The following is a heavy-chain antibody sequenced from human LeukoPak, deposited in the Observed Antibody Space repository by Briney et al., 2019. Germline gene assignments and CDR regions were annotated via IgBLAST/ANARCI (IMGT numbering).Heavy chain of an antibody. D-gene: IGHD3-3*01. CDR2: IIPIFGTA. CDR3: ARVSAEYYDFWSGYYSFDY. J-gene: IGHJ4*02. V-gene: IGHV1-69*01. CDR1: GGTFSSYA. Sequence: SVKVSCKASGGTFSSYAISWVRQAPGQGLEWMGGIIPIFGTANYAQKFQGRVTITADESTSTAYMELSSLRSEDTAVYYCARVSAEYYDFWSGYYSFDYWGQRTLVTVSS.